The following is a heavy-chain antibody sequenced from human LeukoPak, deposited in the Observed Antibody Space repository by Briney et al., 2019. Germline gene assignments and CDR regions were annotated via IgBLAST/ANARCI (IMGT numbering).Heavy chain of an antibody. CDR3: ARGEASTRWFGKLLSTLDY. CDR1: GGSISSSSYY. V-gene: IGHV4-39*07. D-gene: IGHD3-10*01. Sequence: PSQTLSLTCTVSGGSISSSSYYWGWIRQPPGKGLEWIGSIYYSGSTYYNPSLKSRVTISLDTSKNQFSLKLSSVTAADTAVYYCARGEASTRWFGKLLSTLDYWGQGTLVTVSS. CDR2: IYYSGST. J-gene: IGHJ4*02.